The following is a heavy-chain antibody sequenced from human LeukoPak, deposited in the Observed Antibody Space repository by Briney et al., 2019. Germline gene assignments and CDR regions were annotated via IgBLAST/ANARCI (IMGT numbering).Heavy chain of an antibody. CDR3: ARVNSGYYGRPNYFDY. CDR2: INPNSGGT. Sequence: ASVKVSCKASGYTFTGYYMHWVRQAPGQGLEWMGWINPNSGGTNYAQKFQGRVTMTRDASISTAYMELSRLRSDDTAVYYCARVNSGYYGRPNYFDYWGQGTLVTVSS. J-gene: IGHJ4*02. D-gene: IGHD5-12*01. CDR1: GYTFTGYY. V-gene: IGHV1-2*02.